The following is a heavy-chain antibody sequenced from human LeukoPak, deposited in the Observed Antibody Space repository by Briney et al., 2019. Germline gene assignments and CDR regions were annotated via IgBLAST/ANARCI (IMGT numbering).Heavy chain of an antibody. Sequence: PSETLSLTCTVSGGSISNKYWSWIRQPPGKGLEWVGYIYYSGSTNYNPSLKSRVTILVDTSKNQFSLKLSSVTAADTAVYFCARVPGSSRFDFWGHGTLVTVSS. CDR2: IYYSGST. CDR3: ARVPGSSRFDF. V-gene: IGHV4-59*01. D-gene: IGHD3-16*02. J-gene: IGHJ4*01. CDR1: GGSISNKY.